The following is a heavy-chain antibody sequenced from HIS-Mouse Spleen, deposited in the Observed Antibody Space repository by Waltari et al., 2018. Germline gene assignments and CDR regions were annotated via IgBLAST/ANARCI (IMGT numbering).Heavy chain of an antibody. Sequence: EVQLVESGGGLVQPGRSLRLSCAASGFTFDDYAMHWVRQATGKGLEGVSGISWNSGSIGYADAVKGRFTISRDNAKNSLYLQMNSLRAEDTALYYCAKKDPLTGDFDYWGQGTLVTVSS. CDR3: AKKDPLTGDFDY. CDR2: ISWNSGSI. V-gene: IGHV3-9*01. D-gene: IGHD7-27*01. J-gene: IGHJ4*02. CDR1: GFTFDDYA.